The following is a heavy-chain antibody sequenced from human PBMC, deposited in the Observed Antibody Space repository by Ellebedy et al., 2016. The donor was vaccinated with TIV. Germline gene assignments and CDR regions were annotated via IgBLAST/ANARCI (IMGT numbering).Heavy chain of an antibody. V-gene: IGHV1-46*01. J-gene: IGHJ6*02. Sequence: AASVKVSCKASGYRFTSYYMHWVRQAPGQGLEWMGIINPNGRSTRYAQNFQGRVTVTKDTSTSTVYMELRNLRFDDTAVYYCARDRDAAMASFSYYGLDVWGQGTTVTVSS. CDR2: INPNGRST. D-gene: IGHD5-18*01. CDR1: GYRFTSYY. CDR3: ARDRDAAMASFSYYGLDV.